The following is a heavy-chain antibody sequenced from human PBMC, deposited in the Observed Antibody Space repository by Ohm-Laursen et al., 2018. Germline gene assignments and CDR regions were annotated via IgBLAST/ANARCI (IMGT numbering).Heavy chain of an antibody. CDR2: IGTAGDT. Sequence: SLRLSCAASGFTFSGYDMHWVRQSTGKRLEWVSTIGTAGDTYYPGSVKGRFTTSRENAKNSLYLQMNSLRAGDTAVYYCARGPTYDTSGGLMDVWGQGTTVTVSS. V-gene: IGHV3-13*01. CDR3: ARGPTYDTSGGLMDV. J-gene: IGHJ6*02. CDR1: GFTFSGYD. D-gene: IGHD3-10*01.